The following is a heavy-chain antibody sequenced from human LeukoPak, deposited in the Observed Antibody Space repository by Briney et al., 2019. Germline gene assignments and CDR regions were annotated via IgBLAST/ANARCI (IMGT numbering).Heavy chain of an antibody. D-gene: IGHD3-10*01. CDR2: INHSGST. Sequence: SETLSLTCAVYGGSFSGYYWSWIRQPPGKGLEWIGEINHSGSTNYNPSLKSRVTISVDTSKNQFSLKLSSVSAADTAMYFCAKTGSLMGRFFDYWGQGIQAIVSS. J-gene: IGHJ4*02. CDR1: GGSFSGYY. CDR3: AKTGSLMGRFFDY. V-gene: IGHV4-34*01.